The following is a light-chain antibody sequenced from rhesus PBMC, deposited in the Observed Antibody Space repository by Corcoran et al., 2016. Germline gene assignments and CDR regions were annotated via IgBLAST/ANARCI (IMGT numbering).Light chain of an antibody. V-gene: IGKV3-35*01. CDR2: DAS. Sequence: EIIMTQSPATLSLSPGEGTTLSCRTSQSVSSKFAWYPQNPGQAPRLLIYDASNRAHGVPARFSGSGSGTDFTLTISSLEAEDGGVYYSKQESNWPLTFGGGTKVEIK. CDR1: QSVSSK. J-gene: IGKJ4*01. CDR3: KQESNWPLT.